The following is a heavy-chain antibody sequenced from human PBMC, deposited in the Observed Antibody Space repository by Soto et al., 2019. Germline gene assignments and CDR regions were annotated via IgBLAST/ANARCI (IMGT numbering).Heavy chain of an antibody. CDR2: IDPTDSYS. CDR3: ARSESGGPLDAFDI. CDR1: GYSFSTYW. J-gene: IGHJ3*02. V-gene: IGHV5-10-1*01. D-gene: IGHD2-15*01. Sequence: PGESLKISCKGSGYSFSTYWITWVRQMPGKGLELMGNIDPTDSYSNYSPSFQGHVTISVEKSISTAYVQWGSLKASDTAMYYCARSESGGPLDAFDIWGQGTMVTVSS.